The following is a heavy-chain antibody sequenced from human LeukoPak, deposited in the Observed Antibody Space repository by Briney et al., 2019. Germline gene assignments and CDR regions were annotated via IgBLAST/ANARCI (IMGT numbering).Heavy chain of an antibody. Sequence: GGSLRLSCAASGFTFSSYAMSWVRQAPGKGLEWVSAISGSGGSTYYADSVKGRFTISRDNAKNSLYLQMNSLRAEDTAVYYCASSSYTPYAFDIWGQGTMVTVSS. J-gene: IGHJ3*02. D-gene: IGHD2-15*01. CDR3: ASSSYTPYAFDI. CDR1: GFTFSSYA. V-gene: IGHV3-23*01. CDR2: ISGSGGST.